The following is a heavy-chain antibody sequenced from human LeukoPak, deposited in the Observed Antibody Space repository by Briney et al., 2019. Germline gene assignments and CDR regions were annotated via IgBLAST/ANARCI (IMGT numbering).Heavy chain of an antibody. CDR3: ARGVAGAEYFQH. J-gene: IGHJ1*01. CDR1: GGSISSYY. D-gene: IGHD2-15*01. V-gene: IGHV4-59*12. Sequence: SETLSLTCTVSGGSISSYYWSWIRQPPGKGLEWIGYIFYSGSTNYKPSLKSRVTMSVDTSKNQFSLKLSSVTAADTAVYYCARGVAGAEYFQHWGQGTLVTVSS. CDR2: IFYSGST.